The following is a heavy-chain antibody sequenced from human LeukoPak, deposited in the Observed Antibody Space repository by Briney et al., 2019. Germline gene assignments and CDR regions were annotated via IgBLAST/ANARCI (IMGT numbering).Heavy chain of an antibody. D-gene: IGHD3-22*01. CDR2: VNPNSGGT. Sequence: ASVQVSCKASAYTFTGYYMHWLRQAARQGLEWMGWVNPNSGGTNYAQKFQGRVTMTRDTSISTAYMELSRLRSDDTAVYYCARVEPYYDSSGYYSPGEYYFDYWGQGTLVTVSS. CDR1: AYTFTGYY. V-gene: IGHV1-2*02. CDR3: ARVEPYYDSSGYYSPGEYYFDY. J-gene: IGHJ4*02.